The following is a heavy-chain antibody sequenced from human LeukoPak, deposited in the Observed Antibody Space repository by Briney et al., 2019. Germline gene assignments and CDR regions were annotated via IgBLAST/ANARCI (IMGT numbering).Heavy chain of an antibody. CDR1: GFTFSNYA. D-gene: IGHD3-10*01. V-gene: IGHV3-23*01. CDR2: IRGSGDST. Sequence: GGSLRLSCAASGFTFSNYAMGWVRQAPGKGLEWVSAIRGSGDSTYYADSVKGRFTTSRDNSKNMLSLQMNSLRAEDTAVYYCAKGGSRFTMVQVDYWGQGTLVTVSS. CDR3: AKGGSRFTMVQVDY. J-gene: IGHJ4*02.